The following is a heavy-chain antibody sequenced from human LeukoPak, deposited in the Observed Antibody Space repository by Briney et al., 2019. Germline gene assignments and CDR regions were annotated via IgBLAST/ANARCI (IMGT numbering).Heavy chain of an antibody. CDR1: GGTFSSYA. CDR3: AIGVATISYYYYMDV. Sequence: SVKVSCKASGGTFSSYAISWVRQAPGQGLEWMGGIIPLFGTANYAQKFQGRVTINTDEPTSTANMALSSLRSEDTAVYYCAIGVATISYYYYMDVWGKGTTVTVSS. D-gene: IGHD5-12*01. V-gene: IGHV1-69*05. CDR2: IIPLFGTA. J-gene: IGHJ6*03.